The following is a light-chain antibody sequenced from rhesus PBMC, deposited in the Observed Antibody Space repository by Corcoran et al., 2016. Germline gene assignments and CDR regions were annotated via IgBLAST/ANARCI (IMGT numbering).Light chain of an antibody. Sequence: EIVMTQSPATLSLSPGERATLSCRASQSVSSSLAWYQQKPGQAPRLLIYGASSRATGIPDRFSGRGSGTDFTLPISSLEPEDVAVYYCLQHSNWPLTFGGGTKVELK. V-gene: IGKV3-24*01. J-gene: IGKJ4*01. CDR3: LQHSNWPLT. CDR1: QSVSSS. CDR2: GAS.